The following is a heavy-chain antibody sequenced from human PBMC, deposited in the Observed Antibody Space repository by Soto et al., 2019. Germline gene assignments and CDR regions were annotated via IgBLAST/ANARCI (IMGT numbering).Heavy chain of an antibody. Sequence: SETLSLTCAVYGGSFSGYYWSWIRQPPGKGLEWIGEINHSGSTNYNPSLKSRVTISVDTSKNQFSLKLSSVTAADTAVYYCARTRRPPIAAAGTVGYYYYYMDVWGKGTTVTVSS. CDR2: INHSGST. CDR3: ARTRRPPIAAAGTVGYYYYYMDV. J-gene: IGHJ6*03. D-gene: IGHD6-13*01. V-gene: IGHV4-34*01. CDR1: GGSFSGYY.